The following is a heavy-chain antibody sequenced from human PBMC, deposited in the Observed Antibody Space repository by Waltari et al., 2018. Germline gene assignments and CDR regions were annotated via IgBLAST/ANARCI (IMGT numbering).Heavy chain of an antibody. D-gene: IGHD2-8*02. V-gene: IGHV4-39*01. J-gene: IGHJ4*02. CDR1: GGSISSSSYY. CDR2: IYYSGST. CDR3: ARLPVDGYFDY. Sequence: QLQLQESGPGLVKPSETLSLTCTVSGGSISSSSYYWGWIRQPPGRGLEWMGSIYYSGSTYYNPSLKRRVTISVDTSKNQFSLKLSSVTAADTAVYYWARLPVDGYFDYWGQGTLVTVSS.